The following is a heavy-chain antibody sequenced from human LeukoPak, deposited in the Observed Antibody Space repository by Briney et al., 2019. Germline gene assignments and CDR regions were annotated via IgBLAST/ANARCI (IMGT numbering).Heavy chain of an antibody. CDR2: ISGSGGAT. D-gene: IGHD6-19*01. J-gene: IGHJ4*02. V-gene: IGHV3-23*01. CDR1: GFTFSSYA. Sequence: GGSLRLSCAASGFTFSSYAMTWVRHAPGKGLEWVSAISGSGGATFYADSVKGRFTVSRDNSKNTLYLQMNSLRAEDTAVYYCAKCPTVPVADYYFDYWGQGTMVTVSS. CDR3: AKCPTVPVADYYFDY.